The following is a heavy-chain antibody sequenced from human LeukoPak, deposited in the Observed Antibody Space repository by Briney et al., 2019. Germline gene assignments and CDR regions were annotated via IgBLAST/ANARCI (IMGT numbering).Heavy chain of an antibody. V-gene: IGHV1-2*02. CDR1: GYTFTGYY. J-gene: IGHJ4*02. D-gene: IGHD1-26*01. Sequence: ASGKVSCKASGYTFTGYYMHWVRQAPGQGLEWMGWINPSSGGTNYAQKLQGRVTMTTDTSTSTAYMELRSLRSDDTAVYYCATDISWWELQGFDYWGQGTLVTVSS. CDR2: INPSSGGT. CDR3: ATDISWWELQGFDY.